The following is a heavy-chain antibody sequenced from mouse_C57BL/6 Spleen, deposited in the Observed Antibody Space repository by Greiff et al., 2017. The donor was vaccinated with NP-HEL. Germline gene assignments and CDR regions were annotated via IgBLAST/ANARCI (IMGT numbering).Heavy chain of an antibody. Sequence: EVQGVESGGGLVKPGGSLKLSCAASGFTFSSYTMSWVRQTPEKRLEWVATISGGGGNTYYPDSVKGRFTISRDNAKNTLYLQMSSLRSEDTALYYCARHGSDGYGFAYWGQGTLVTVSA. CDR2: ISGGGGNT. CDR1: GFTFSSYT. CDR3: ARHGSDGYGFAY. J-gene: IGHJ3*01. D-gene: IGHD2-3*01. V-gene: IGHV5-9*01.